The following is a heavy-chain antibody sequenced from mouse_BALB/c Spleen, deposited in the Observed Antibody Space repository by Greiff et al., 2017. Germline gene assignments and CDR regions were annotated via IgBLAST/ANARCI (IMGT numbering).Heavy chain of an antibody. CDR1: GYTFTDYY. CDR2: IYPGSGNT. J-gene: IGHJ3*01. Sequence: QVQLKESGAELARPGASVKLSCKASGYTFTDYYINWVKQRTGQGLEWIGEIYPGSGNTYYNEKFKGKATLTADKSSSTAYMQLSSLTSEDSAVYFCASYRYDRAWFAYWGQGTLVTVSA. D-gene: IGHD2-14*01. CDR3: ASYRYDRAWFAY. V-gene: IGHV1-77*01.